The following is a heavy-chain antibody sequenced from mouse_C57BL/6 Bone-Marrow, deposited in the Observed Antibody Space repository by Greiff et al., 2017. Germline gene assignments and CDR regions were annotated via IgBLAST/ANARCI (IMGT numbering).Heavy chain of an antibody. J-gene: IGHJ3*01. CDR1: GFNIKDYY. V-gene: IGHV14-2*01. Sequence: EVQLQQSGAELVKPGASVKLSCTASGFNIKDYYMHWVKQRTEQGLEWIGRIDPEDGATKYAPKFQGKATITADTSSNTASLQLSSLTSEDTAVXYGDRSRYYYYGGAWFADWGQGTLVTVSA. D-gene: IGHD2-4*01. CDR2: IDPEDGAT. CDR3: DRSRYYYYGGAWFAD.